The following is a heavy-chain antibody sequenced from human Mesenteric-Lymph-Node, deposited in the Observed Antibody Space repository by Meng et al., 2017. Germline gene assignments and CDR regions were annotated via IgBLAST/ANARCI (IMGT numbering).Heavy chain of an antibody. Sequence: ASVKVSCKASGYTFTGYYMHWVRQAPGQGLEWMGRINPNSGGTNYAQKFQGRVTMTRDTSISTAYMELSRLRSDDTAVYYCAREITMVRGAHNWFDPWGQGTLVTVSS. CDR3: AREITMVRGAHNWFDP. J-gene: IGHJ5*02. D-gene: IGHD3-10*01. CDR1: GYTFTGYY. CDR2: INPNSGGT. V-gene: IGHV1-2*06.